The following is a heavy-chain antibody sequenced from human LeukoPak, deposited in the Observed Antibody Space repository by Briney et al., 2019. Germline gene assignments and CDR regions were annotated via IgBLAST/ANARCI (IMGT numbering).Heavy chain of an antibody. CDR3: AKGPFDFWSGYHFQH. J-gene: IGHJ1*01. D-gene: IGHD3-3*01. CDR2: LYSGGDT. Sequence: GGSLRLSCAASGFIVSSNYMSWVRQAPGKGLEWVSVLYSGGDTYYADSVKGRFTISRDNSKNTLYLQMNSLRAEDTAVYYCAKGPFDFWSGYHFQHWGQGTLVTVSS. V-gene: IGHV3-66*02. CDR1: GFIVSSNY.